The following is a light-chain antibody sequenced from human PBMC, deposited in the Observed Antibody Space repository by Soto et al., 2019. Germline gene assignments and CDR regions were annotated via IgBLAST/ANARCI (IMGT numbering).Light chain of an antibody. CDR2: EVS. CDR1: SSDVGGYEY. J-gene: IGLJ1*01. CDR3: SSYTSSSTLV. Sequence: QPVLTQPASVSGSPGQSISISCTGTSSDVGGYEYVSWYQQHAGKAPKLMIYEVSNRPSGVSNRFSGSKSGNTASLTISGLQSEDEADYYCSSYTSSSTLVFGTGTKLTVL. V-gene: IGLV2-14*01.